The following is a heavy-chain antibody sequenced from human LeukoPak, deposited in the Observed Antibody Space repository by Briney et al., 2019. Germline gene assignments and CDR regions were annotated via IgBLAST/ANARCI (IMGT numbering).Heavy chain of an antibody. Sequence: SQTLSLTCAVSGVSISSGGYSWRWIRQPPGKGLEWIGYIYHSGSTYYNPSLKSRVTISVDRSKNQFSLKLSSVTAADTAVYYCARAGRVITMVRGVITLWFDPWGQGTLVTVSS. V-gene: IGHV4-30-2*01. CDR2: IYHSGST. D-gene: IGHD3-10*01. CDR1: GVSISSGGYS. J-gene: IGHJ5*02. CDR3: ARAGRVITMVRGVITLWFDP.